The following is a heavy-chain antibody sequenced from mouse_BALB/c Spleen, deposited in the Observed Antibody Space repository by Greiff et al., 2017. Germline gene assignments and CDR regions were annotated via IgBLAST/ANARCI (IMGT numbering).Heavy chain of an antibody. V-gene: IGHV5-12-1*01. CDR2: ISSGGGST. CDR1: GFAFSSYD. J-gene: IGHJ3*01. Sequence: EVQLVESGGGLVKPGGSLKLSCAASGFAFSSYDMSWVRQTPEKRLEWVAYISSGGGSTYYPDTVKGRFTISRDNAKNTLYLQMSSLKSEDTAMYYCARHGSLVAYWGQGTLVTVSA. D-gene: IGHD6-2*01. CDR3: ARHGSLVAY.